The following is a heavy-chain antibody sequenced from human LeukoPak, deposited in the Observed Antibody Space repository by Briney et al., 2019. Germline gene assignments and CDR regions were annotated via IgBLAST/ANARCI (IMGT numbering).Heavy chain of an antibody. V-gene: IGHV3-23*01. D-gene: IGHD1-1*01. Sequence: PGRSRRLSCAASGFAFSSYGMTWVRQAPGKGLEWVSGISDSGGGTFYADSVKGRFSISRDNSKNTLFLQMNSLRSEDTAVYYCAKVGIGWVAFENWGQGTQVTVSS. CDR2: ISDSGGGT. CDR1: GFAFSSYG. CDR3: AKVGIGWVAFEN. J-gene: IGHJ4*02.